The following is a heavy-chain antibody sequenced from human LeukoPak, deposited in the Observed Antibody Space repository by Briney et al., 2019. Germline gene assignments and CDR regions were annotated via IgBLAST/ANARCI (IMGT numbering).Heavy chain of an antibody. Sequence: GGSLRLSCAASGFTFSSYEMNWVRQAPGKGLEWVSYISSSGSTIYYADSVKGRFTICRDNAKNSLYLQMNSLRAEDTAVYYCARTVRGAIREFDYWGQGTLVTVSS. D-gene: IGHD3-10*01. CDR3: ARTVRGAIREFDY. J-gene: IGHJ4*02. CDR2: ISSSGSTI. CDR1: GFTFSSYE. V-gene: IGHV3-48*03.